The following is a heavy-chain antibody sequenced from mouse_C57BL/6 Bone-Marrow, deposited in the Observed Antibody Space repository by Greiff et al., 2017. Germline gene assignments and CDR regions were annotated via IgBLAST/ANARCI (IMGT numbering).Heavy chain of an antibody. J-gene: IGHJ1*03. CDR2: IYPVSGET. Sequence: QVQLKESGAELASPGASVPLSCKASGYTFTDHIMTWVKKRPGQGLEWIGRIYPVSGETNYNQKFMGKATFSVDRSSSTVYMVLNSLTSEDPAVYYCGRGSYDYDWYFDVWGTGTTVTVSS. V-gene: IGHV1-11*01. CDR1: GYTFTDHI. D-gene: IGHD2-4*01. CDR3: GRGSYDYDWYFDV.